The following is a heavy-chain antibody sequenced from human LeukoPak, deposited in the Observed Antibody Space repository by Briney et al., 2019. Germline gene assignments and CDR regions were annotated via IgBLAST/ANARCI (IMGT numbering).Heavy chain of an antibody. D-gene: IGHD2-2*01. CDR2: IIPIFGTA. CDR1: GGTFSSYA. CDR3: ARHVVPAAALYY. Sequence: SVKVSCKASGGTFSSYAISWVRQAPGQELEWMGGIIPIFGTANYAQKFQGRVTITADESTSTAYMELSSLRSEDTAVYYCARHVVPAAALYYWGQGTLVTVSS. J-gene: IGHJ4*02. V-gene: IGHV1-69*01.